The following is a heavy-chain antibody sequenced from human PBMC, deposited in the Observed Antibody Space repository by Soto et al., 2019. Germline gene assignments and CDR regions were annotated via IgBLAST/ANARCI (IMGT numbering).Heavy chain of an antibody. Sequence: GESLKISCKGSGYSFTSYWIGWVRQMPGKGLEWTGIIYPGDSDTRYSPSFQGQVTISADKSISTAYLQWSSLKASDTAMYYCARLAIVVVPAATFDYWGQGTLVTVSS. CDR2: IYPGDSDT. D-gene: IGHD2-2*01. J-gene: IGHJ4*02. V-gene: IGHV5-51*01. CDR1: GYSFTSYW. CDR3: ARLAIVVVPAATFDY.